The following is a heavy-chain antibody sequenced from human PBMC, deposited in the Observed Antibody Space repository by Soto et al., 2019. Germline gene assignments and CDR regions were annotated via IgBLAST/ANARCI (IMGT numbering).Heavy chain of an antibody. CDR2: IYNDGDT. Sequence: TGGSLRLSCAASNFSVSDKYTHWVRQGPGKGMEWVSVIYNDGDTDYADSVKGRFTMSRDNSKNTAYLQMDSMRVDDTAVHYCGRCITVYYITSTSHLDSWGQGTLVTVSS. CDR3: GRCITVYYITSTSHLDS. CDR1: NFSVSDKY. D-gene: IGHD1-20*01. V-gene: IGHV3-53*01. J-gene: IGHJ4*02.